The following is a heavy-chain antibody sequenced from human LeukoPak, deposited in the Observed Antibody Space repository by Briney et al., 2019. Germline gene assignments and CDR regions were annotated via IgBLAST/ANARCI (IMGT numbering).Heavy chain of an antibody. Sequence: ASVKVSCKASGGTFSSYAISWVRQAPGQGLEWMGRIIPILGIANYAQKFQGRVTITADKSTSTAYMELSSLRSEDTAVYYCARDAIVVVTRNYYYGMDVWGQGTTVTVSS. J-gene: IGHJ6*02. CDR1: GGTFSSYA. CDR2: IIPILGIA. D-gene: IGHD3-22*01. V-gene: IGHV1-69*04. CDR3: ARDAIVVVTRNYYYGMDV.